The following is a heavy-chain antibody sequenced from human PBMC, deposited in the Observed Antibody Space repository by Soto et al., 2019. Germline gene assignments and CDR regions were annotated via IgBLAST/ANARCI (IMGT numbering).Heavy chain of an antibody. CDR1: GFTFSSYA. CDR2: VYYDGSNK. CDR3: ARPYCSGGICYYYFDY. J-gene: IGHJ4*02. Sequence: GGSLRLSCAASGFTFSSYAMHWVRQAPGKGLEWVAVVYYDGSNKYYVDSVKGRFTISRDNSKNTLYLQMNSLRAEDTAVYYCARPYCSGGICYYYFDYWGQGTLVTVSS. D-gene: IGHD2-15*01. V-gene: IGHV3-33*01.